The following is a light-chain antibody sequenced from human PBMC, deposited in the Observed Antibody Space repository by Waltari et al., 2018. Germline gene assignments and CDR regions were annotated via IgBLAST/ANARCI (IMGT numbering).Light chain of an antibody. J-gene: IGKJ2*01. CDR1: QAIYSHY. Sequence: EIVFTQSPGTLSLSPGGGATLSCRAIQAIYSHYFGLYQHKPGQAPRPLIYGASSRATGIPDRFSGSGSGTEFTLTISRVEPEDSAVYFCQHYGSAPYTFGQGTNLEIK. CDR3: QHYGSAPYT. CDR2: GAS. V-gene: IGKV3-20*01.